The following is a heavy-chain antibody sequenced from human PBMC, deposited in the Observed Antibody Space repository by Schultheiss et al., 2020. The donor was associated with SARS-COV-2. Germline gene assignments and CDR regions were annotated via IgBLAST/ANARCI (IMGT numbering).Heavy chain of an antibody. J-gene: IGHJ3*02. CDR3: ARVINGWQLDEAGDI. V-gene: IGHV1-2*02. D-gene: IGHD6-6*01. Sequence: ASVKVSCKASGYPFTGYYMHWVRQAPGQGLEWMGWINPNSGDTNCAQKFQGRVTMTRYTSISTAYMELSRLRSDDTAVYYCARVINGWQLDEAGDILGQGTMVTIAS. CDR2: INPNSGDT. CDR1: GYPFTGYY.